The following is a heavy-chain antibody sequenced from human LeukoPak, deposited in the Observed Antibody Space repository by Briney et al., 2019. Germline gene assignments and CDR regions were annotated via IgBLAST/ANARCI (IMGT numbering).Heavy chain of an antibody. D-gene: IGHD3-22*01. Sequence: GGSLRLSCAASGFTFSSYSMNWVRQAPGKGLEWVGFIRSKAYGGTTEYAASVKGRFTISRDDSKSIAYLQMNSLKTEDTAVYYCTRGYYPIDYWGQGTLVTVSS. CDR1: GFTFSSYS. V-gene: IGHV3-49*04. CDR3: TRGYYPIDY. J-gene: IGHJ4*02. CDR2: IRSKAYGGTT.